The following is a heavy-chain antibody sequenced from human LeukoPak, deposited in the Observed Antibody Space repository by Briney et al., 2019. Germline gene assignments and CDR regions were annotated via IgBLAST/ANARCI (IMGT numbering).Heavy chain of an antibody. CDR3: ARDRHSIYSSGWFQIDN. V-gene: IGHV1-2*02. J-gene: IGHJ4*02. CDR2: INPTSGGT. CDR1: GYTFTDYY. D-gene: IGHD6-19*01. Sequence: ASVKVSCTASGYTFTDYYLHWVRQAPGQGFEWMGWINPTSGGTNYAQKFQGRVTLTRDTSISTAHLEMRRLRSDDTAAYYCARDRHSIYSSGWFQIDNWGQGTLVTVSS.